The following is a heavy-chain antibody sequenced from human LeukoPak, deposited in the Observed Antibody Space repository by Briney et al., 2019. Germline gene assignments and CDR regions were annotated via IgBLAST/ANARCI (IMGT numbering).Heavy chain of an antibody. D-gene: IGHD3-10*01. CDR3: AKRKEGSGSLDY. CDR2: ISGSGGST. J-gene: IGHJ4*02. Sequence: PGGSLRLSRAASGFTFSSYAMSWVRQAPGKGLEWVSAISGSGGSTYYADSVKGRFTISRDNSKNTLYLQMNSLRAEDTAVYYCAKRKEGSGSLDYWGQGTLVTVSS. V-gene: IGHV3-23*01. CDR1: GFTFSSYA.